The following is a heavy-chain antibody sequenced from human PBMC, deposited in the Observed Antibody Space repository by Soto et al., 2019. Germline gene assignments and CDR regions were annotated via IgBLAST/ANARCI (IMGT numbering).Heavy chain of an antibody. CDR1: GGTFSSDA. CDR3: ARCHSDSSGPGYLDS. V-gene: IGHV1-69*06. J-gene: IGHJ4*02. D-gene: IGHD3-22*01. CDR2: GIPICPKA. Sequence: QVRLVQSEAEVKKAGSSVKVSCKASGGTFSSDAVTWVRQAPGQGLEWMGGGIPICPKANYAQKFQGRATITVHKSTSTVYMELNSLKSEDTAMYYCARCHSDSSGPGYLDSWGQGPLVTV.